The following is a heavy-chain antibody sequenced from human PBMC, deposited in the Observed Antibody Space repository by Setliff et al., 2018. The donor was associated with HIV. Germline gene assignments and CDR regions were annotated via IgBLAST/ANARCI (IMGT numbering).Heavy chain of an antibody. CDR2: VKQDGSDK. J-gene: IGHJ4*02. Sequence: LRLSCAASGFSFGSYWMSWVRQAPGKGLEWVANVKQDGSDKYYVDSVKGRFTISRDNAKNSLYLQMNSLRAEDTAVYYCVRWGLPYGIDAWGQGTLVTVSS. CDR3: VRWGLPYGIDA. D-gene: IGHD3-16*01. CDR1: GFSFGSYW. V-gene: IGHV3-7*01.